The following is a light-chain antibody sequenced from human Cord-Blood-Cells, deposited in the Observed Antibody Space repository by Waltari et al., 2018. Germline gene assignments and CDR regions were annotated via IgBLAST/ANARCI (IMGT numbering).Light chain of an antibody. CDR1: SSNIGSNY. CDR2: RNN. J-gene: IGLJ3*02. Sequence: QSVLTQPPSASGTPGQRVTIPCSGSSSNIGSNYVYWYQQLPGTAPKLLNYRNNQRPSGVPGRFSGSKSGTSASLAISGLRSEDEADYYCAAWDDSLSGPVFGGGTKLTVL. CDR3: AAWDDSLSGPV. V-gene: IGLV1-47*01.